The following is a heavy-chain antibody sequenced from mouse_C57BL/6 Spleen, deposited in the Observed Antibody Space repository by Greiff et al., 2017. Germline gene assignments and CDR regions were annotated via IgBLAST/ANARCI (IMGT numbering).Heavy chain of an antibody. CDR2: IHPNSGST. Sequence: QVQLQQSGAELVKPGASVKLSCKASGYTFTSYWMHWVKQRPGQDLEWIGMIHPNSGSTNYNEKFKSKATLTVDKSSSTAYMQLSSLTSEDSAVYYCARDYGNYRGYFDYWGQGTTLTVSS. J-gene: IGHJ2*01. CDR1: GYTFTSYW. CDR3: ARDYGNYRGYFDY. D-gene: IGHD2-1*01. V-gene: IGHV1-64*01.